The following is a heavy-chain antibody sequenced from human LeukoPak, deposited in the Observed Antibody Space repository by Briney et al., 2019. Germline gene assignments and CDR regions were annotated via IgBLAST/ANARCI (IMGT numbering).Heavy chain of an antibody. CDR1: GFTFSIYA. CDR3: AGEGAAWNYFFGY. CDR2: ISYDGSNK. J-gene: IGHJ4*02. V-gene: IGHV3-30-3*01. D-gene: IGHD1-7*01. Sequence: GGSLRLSCAPSGFTFSIYAMHWGRPAPGEGREWVAVISYDGSNKYYADSVKGRFTISRDNSKNTLYLQMNSLRAEDTAVYYCAGEGAAWNYFFGYWGQGTLVTVSS.